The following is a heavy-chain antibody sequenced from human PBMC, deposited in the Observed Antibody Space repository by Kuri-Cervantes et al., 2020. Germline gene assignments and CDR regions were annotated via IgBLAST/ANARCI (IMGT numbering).Heavy chain of an antibody. J-gene: IGHJ2*01. CDR1: GYTFTGNS. V-gene: IGHV1-2*04. CDR2: INPNSGCT. Sequence: ASVKVSCKASGYTFTGNSMHWVRQAPGQGLEWVRWINPNSGCTNYAQKFQGWVTMTRDTPISTAYMELSRLRSDDTAVYYCARGAGAMVRGVIPWYFDLWGRGTLVTVSS. D-gene: IGHD3-10*01. CDR3: ARGAGAMVRGVIPWYFDL.